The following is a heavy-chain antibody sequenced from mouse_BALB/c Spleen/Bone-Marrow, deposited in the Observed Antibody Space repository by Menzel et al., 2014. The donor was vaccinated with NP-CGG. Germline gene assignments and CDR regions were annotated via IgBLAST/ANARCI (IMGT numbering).Heavy chain of an antibody. CDR2: IWRGGST. J-gene: IGHJ2*01. V-gene: IGHV2-5-1*01. Sequence: QVQLQQPGPSLVQPSQSLSITCTVSGFSLTSYGVHWVRQSPGKGLEWLGVIWRGGSTDYNAAFMSRLSITKDNSKSQVFFKMNSXQADDTAIYYCAXXXXXXXXXXWGQGTTLTVSS. CDR1: GFSLTSYG. CDR3: AXXXXXXXXXX.